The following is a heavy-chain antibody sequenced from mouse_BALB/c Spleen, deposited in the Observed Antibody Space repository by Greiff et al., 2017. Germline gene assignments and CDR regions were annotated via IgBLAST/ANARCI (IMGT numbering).Heavy chain of an antibody. CDR2: ISSGGST. CDR1: GFTFSSYA. V-gene: IGHV5-6-5*01. D-gene: IGHD1-2*01. CDR3: AGGDGDYFDY. Sequence: EVQVVESGGGLVKPGGSLKLSCAASGFTFSSYAMSWVRQTPEKRLEWVASISSGGSTYYPDSVKGRFTISRDNARNILYMQMSSLGSEDTAMYYCAGGDGDYFDYWGQGTTLTVSS. J-gene: IGHJ2*01.